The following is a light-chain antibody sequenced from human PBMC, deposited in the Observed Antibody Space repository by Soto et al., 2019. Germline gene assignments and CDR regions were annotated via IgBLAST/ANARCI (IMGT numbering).Light chain of an antibody. CDR3: QQYNSYWT. J-gene: IGKJ1*01. V-gene: IGKV1-5*01. CDR1: QSISSW. Sequence: DIQMTQSPSTLSASVGDRVTITCRASQSISSWLAWYQQKPGKAPKLLIYDASSLESGGPSRFSGSGSGTEFTLTISSLQPDDFATYYRQQYNSYWTFGQGTKVEIK. CDR2: DAS.